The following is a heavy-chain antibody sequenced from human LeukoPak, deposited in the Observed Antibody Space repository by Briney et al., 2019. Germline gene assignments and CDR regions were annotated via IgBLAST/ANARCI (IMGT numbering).Heavy chain of an antibody. CDR2: INPSGGST. CDR1: GYTFTSYY. CDR3: ARDESITIFGVVIRGRNYYGMDV. J-gene: IGHJ6*02. V-gene: IGHV1-46*01. D-gene: IGHD3-3*01. Sequence: ASVKVSCKASGYTFTSYYMHWVRQAPGQGLEWMGIINPSGGSTSYAQKFQGRVTMTKDTSTSTVYMELSSLRSEDTAVYYCARDESITIFGVVIRGRNYYGMDVWGQGTTVTVSS.